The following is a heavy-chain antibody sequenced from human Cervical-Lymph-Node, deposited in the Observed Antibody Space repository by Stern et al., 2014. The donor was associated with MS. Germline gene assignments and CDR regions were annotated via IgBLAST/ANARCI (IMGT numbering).Heavy chain of an antibody. D-gene: IGHD3-3*01. Sequence: QLQLQESGPGLVKPSETLSLTCTVSGGSVSSGRYYWSWIRQPPGKGLEWIGYIYYSGSTKYNPSLKSRVTISVDTSKNQFSLKLSSVTAADTAVYYCARVDYDFWSGYYSFDYWGQGTLVTVSS. CDR1: GGSVSSGRYY. V-gene: IGHV4-61*01. CDR3: ARVDYDFWSGYYSFDY. J-gene: IGHJ4*02. CDR2: IYYSGST.